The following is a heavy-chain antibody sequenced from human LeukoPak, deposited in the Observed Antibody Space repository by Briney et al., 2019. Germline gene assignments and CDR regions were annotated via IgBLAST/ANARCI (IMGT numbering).Heavy chain of an antibody. CDR2: ISSGGTYE. V-gene: IGHV3-30*01. Sequence: GKSLRLSCAASGFTFSNYAMHWVRQAPGKGLEWVSLISSGGTYEYYADSVKGRFTISRDNSKNTLYLQLNSLRAEDTAVCYCARDSTYYYDSGSSGPHYFDNWGQGTLVTVSS. J-gene: IGHJ4*02. CDR1: GFTFSNYA. CDR3: ARDSTYYYDSGSSGPHYFDN. D-gene: IGHD3-10*01.